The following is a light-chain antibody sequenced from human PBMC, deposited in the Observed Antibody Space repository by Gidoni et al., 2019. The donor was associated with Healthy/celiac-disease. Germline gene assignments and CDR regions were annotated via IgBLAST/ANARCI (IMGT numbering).Light chain of an antibody. CDR3: QSYDSSLSGVV. CDR2: GNS. Sequence: ISCTGSTSNIGAGYDVHWYQQLPGTAPKLLIYGNSNRPSGVPDRFSGSKSGTSASLAITGLQAEDEADYYCQSYDSSLSGVVFGGGTKLTVL. CDR1: TSNIGAGYD. J-gene: IGLJ2*01. V-gene: IGLV1-40*01.